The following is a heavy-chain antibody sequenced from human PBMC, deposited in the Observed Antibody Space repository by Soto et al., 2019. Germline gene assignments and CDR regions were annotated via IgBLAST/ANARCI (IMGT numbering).Heavy chain of an antibody. CDR2: IFSNDEK. CDR3: ARNGEMATITYYGMDV. Sequence: SGPTLVNPTETLTLTCTVSGFSLSNARMGVSWIRQPPGKALEWLAHIFSNDEKSYSTSLKSRLTISKDTSKSQVVLTMTNMDPVDTATYYCARNGEMATITYYGMDVWGQGTTVTVSS. D-gene: IGHD5-12*01. J-gene: IGHJ6*02. CDR1: GFSLSNARMG. V-gene: IGHV2-26*01.